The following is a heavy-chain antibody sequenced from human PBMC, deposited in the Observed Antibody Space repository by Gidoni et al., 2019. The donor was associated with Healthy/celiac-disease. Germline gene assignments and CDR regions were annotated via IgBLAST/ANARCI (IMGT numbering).Heavy chain of an antibody. V-gene: IGHV3-23*01. D-gene: IGHD6-13*01. CDR1: GFTFSSYA. J-gene: IGHJ4*02. Sequence: EVQLLESGGGLVQPGGSLRLSCAASGFTFSSYAMSWVRQAPGKGLEWVSAISGSGGSTYYADSVKGRFTISRDNSKNTLYLQMNSLRAEDTAVYYCAKDPHSAWGIAGWGYYFDYWGQGTLVTVSS. CDR2: ISGSGGST. CDR3: AKDPHSAWGIAGWGYYFDY.